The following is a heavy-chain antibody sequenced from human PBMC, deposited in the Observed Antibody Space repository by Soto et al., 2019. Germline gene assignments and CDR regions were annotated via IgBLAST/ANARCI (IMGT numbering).Heavy chain of an antibody. D-gene: IGHD3-3*01. Sequence: SETLSLTCTVSGGSISTYYWSWIRQPPGKGLEWIGNIYYGGSTNYNPSLKSRVTISVDTSKNQFSLKLSSVTAADTAVYYCARVIFGVVTNWFDPWGQGTLVTVSS. V-gene: IGHV4-59*01. CDR2: IYYGGST. J-gene: IGHJ5*02. CDR3: ARVIFGVVTNWFDP. CDR1: GGSISTYY.